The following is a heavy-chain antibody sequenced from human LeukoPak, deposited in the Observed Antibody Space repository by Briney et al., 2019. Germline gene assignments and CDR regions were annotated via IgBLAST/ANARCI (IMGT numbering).Heavy chain of an antibody. D-gene: IGHD3-22*01. CDR1: GGTFSSYA. CDR2: VIPIFGTA. Sequence: ASVKVSYKDSGGTFSSYAISWVRQAPGPGLEWMGGVIPIFGTANYAQKFQGRVTITADKSTSTAYMELSSLRSEDTAVYYCARGNYYDSSGYYPNYYYMDVWGKGTTVTVSS. J-gene: IGHJ6*03. V-gene: IGHV1-69*06. CDR3: ARGNYYDSSGYYPNYYYMDV.